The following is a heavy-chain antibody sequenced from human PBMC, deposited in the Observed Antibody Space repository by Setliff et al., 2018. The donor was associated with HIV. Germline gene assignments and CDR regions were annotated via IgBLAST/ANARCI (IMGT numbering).Heavy chain of an antibody. Sequence: GASVKVSCKASGYTFTGYYMHWVRQAPGQGLEWMGRINPNSGGTNYAQKFQGRVTMTRDTSISTAYMELSRLRSDDTAVYYCARLLVNDSSGYYWGQGTLVTVSS. CDR2: INPNSGGT. V-gene: IGHV1-2*06. D-gene: IGHD3-22*01. CDR3: ARLLVNDSSGYY. CDR1: GYTFTGYY. J-gene: IGHJ4*02.